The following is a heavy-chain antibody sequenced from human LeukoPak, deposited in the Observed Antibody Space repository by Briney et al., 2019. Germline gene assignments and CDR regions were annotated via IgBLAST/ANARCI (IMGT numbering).Heavy chain of an antibody. D-gene: IGHD2-15*01. CDR3: ARDIGDAFDI. J-gene: IGHJ3*02. CDR2: ISSDGRST. Sequence: GGSLRLSCAASGFTFSSYWMHWVRQAPGKGLVWVSRISSDGRSTSYADSVKGRLSISRDNAKNTLYLQMNSLRAEDTAVYYCARDIGDAFDIWGQGTMVTVSS. V-gene: IGHV3-74*01. CDR1: GFTFSSYW.